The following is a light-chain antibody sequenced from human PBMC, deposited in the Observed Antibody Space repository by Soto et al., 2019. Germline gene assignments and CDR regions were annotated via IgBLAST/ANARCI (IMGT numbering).Light chain of an antibody. Sequence: EIVMTQSPATLSVSPGERATLYCRASQSVSSNLAWYQQKPGQAPRLLIYGASTRATGIPARFSGSGSGTEFTLTISSLQSEDFAIYYCQQYDSSTWTFGQGTKVDIK. CDR1: QSVSSN. V-gene: IGKV3-15*01. CDR3: QQYDSSTWT. J-gene: IGKJ1*01. CDR2: GAS.